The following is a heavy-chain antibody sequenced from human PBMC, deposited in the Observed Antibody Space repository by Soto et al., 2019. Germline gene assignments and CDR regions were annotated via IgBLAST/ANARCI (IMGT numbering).Heavy chain of an antibody. Sequence: EVQLLESGGGLVQPGGSLRLSCAASGFTFSSYAMSWVRQAPGKGLEWVSAISGSGGSTYYADSVKGRFTISRDNSKNTLYLQMNSLRAEDTAVYYCASRYCSSTSCYGDYYYYGMDVWGQGTTVTVSS. D-gene: IGHD2-2*01. J-gene: IGHJ6*02. CDR1: GFTFSSYA. CDR2: ISGSGGST. V-gene: IGHV3-23*01. CDR3: ASRYCSSTSCYGDYYYYGMDV.